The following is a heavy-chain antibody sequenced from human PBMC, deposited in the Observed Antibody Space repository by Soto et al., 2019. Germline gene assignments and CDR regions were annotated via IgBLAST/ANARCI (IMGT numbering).Heavy chain of an antibody. CDR2: TYHSGNP. Sequence: SETLSLTCDVSGDTISTGGYTWAWIRQPPGKALEWIGHTYHSGNPYYNPSLKSRVTISVDTSKNQFSLKLSSVTAADTAVYYCARADGYGDPYYYYYYGMDVWGQGTTVTVSS. CDR1: GDTISTGGYT. D-gene: IGHD4-17*01. J-gene: IGHJ6*02. V-gene: IGHV4-30-2*01. CDR3: ARADGYGDPYYYYYYGMDV.